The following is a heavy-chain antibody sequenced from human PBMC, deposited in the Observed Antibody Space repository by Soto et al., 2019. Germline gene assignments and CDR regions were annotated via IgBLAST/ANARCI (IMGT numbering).Heavy chain of an antibody. CDR3: ARAGLDYGGNSRWFDP. Sequence: QVQLVQSGAEVKKPGASVKVSCKASGYTFTSYYIHWVRQAPGQGLEWMGIINPSGGSTSYAQKFKGRVTMTRDTSTSTVSMELSSLRSEDTAVYYCARAGLDYGGNSRWFDPWGQGTLVTVSS. V-gene: IGHV1-46*01. CDR1: GYTFTSYY. J-gene: IGHJ5*02. CDR2: INPSGGST. D-gene: IGHD4-17*01.